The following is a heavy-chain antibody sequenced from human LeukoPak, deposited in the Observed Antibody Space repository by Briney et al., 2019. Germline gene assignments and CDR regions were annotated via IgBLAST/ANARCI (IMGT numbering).Heavy chain of an antibody. J-gene: IGHJ4*02. D-gene: IGHD3-10*01. CDR2: IWYDGSNK. CDR1: GFTFSNYG. Sequence: GRSLRLSCAASGFTFSNYGMHWVRQAPGKGLEWVAVIWYDGSNKYYADPVKGRFTISRDNSKNTLYLQMNSLRAEDTAVYYCARDVPYGESCDYWGQGTLVTVSS. CDR3: ARDVPYGESCDY. V-gene: IGHV3-33*01.